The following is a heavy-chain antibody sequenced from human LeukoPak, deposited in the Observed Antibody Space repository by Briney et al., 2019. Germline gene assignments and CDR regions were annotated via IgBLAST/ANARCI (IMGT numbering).Heavy chain of an antibody. D-gene: IGHD3-3*01. J-gene: IGHJ6*03. CDR1: GGSISSSSYY. CDR2: IYYSGST. CDR3: ARSVGLRFLEWLFSHYMDV. V-gene: IGHV4-39*07. Sequence: SETLSLTCTVSGGSISSSSYYWGWIRQPPGKGLEWIGSIYYSGSTYYNPSLKSRVTISVDTSKNQFSLKLSSVTAADTAVYYCARSVGLRFLEWLFSHYMDVWGKGTTVTVSS.